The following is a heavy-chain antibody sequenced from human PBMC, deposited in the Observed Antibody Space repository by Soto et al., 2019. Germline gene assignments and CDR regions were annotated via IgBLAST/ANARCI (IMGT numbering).Heavy chain of an antibody. J-gene: IGHJ4*02. CDR3: ARGRYGDY. CDR2: ISARNGDT. D-gene: IGHD1-1*01. Sequence: QVHLVQSGAEVKKPGASVKVSCKGSGYTFTSYGITWVRQAPGQGLEWMGWISARNGDTDYAQKLHGRATVTRDTSTSTAYMELRSVRSDDTAVDYCARGRYGDYWGQGALVTVSS. V-gene: IGHV1-18*01. CDR1: GYTFTSYG.